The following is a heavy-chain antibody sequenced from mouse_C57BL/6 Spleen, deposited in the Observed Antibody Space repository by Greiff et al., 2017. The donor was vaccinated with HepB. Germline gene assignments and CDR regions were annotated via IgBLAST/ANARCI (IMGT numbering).Heavy chain of an antibody. V-gene: IGHV2-6*01. Sequence: VKLMESGPDLVAPSQSLSITCTVSGFSFTSYGVDWVRQSPGKGLEWLGVIWGVGSTNYNSALKSRLSISKDNSKSQVFLKMNSLQTDDTAMYYCASRGYDEGFAYWGQGTLVTVSA. CDR1: GFSFTSYG. J-gene: IGHJ3*01. CDR2: IWGVGST. CDR3: ASRGYDEGFAY. D-gene: IGHD2-2*01.